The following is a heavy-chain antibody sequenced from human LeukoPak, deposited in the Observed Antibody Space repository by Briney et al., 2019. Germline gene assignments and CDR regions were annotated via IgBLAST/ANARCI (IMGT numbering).Heavy chain of an antibody. D-gene: IGHD4-17*01. CDR2: ISRSGGST. V-gene: IGHV3-23*01. Sequence: PGGSLRLSCAASGVTFSSYAMTWVRQAPGKGLEWVSGISRSGGSTYYADSVKGRFIISRDNSKNTLYLQMNSLRAEDTAVYYCAKELENYGDYVEGFDIWGQGTMVTVSS. CDR3: AKELENYGDYVEGFDI. J-gene: IGHJ3*02. CDR1: GVTFSSYA.